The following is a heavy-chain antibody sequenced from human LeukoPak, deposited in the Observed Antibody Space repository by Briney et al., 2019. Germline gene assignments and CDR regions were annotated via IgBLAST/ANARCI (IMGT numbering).Heavy chain of an antibody. Sequence: PGGSLRLSCAASGFTFSSYAMHWVRRAPGKGLEYVSAISSNGGSTYYANSVKGRFTISRDNSKNTLYLQMGSLRAEDMAVYYCARGRYDSSGYYYSGYYFDYWGQGTLVTVSS. CDR3: ARGRYDSSGYYYSGYYFDY. CDR1: GFTFSSYA. CDR2: ISSNGGST. V-gene: IGHV3-64*01. J-gene: IGHJ4*02. D-gene: IGHD3-22*01.